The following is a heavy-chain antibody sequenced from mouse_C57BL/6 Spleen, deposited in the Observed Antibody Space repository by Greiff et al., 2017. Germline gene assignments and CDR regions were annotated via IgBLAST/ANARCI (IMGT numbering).Heavy chain of an antibody. D-gene: IGHD4-1*01. CDR3: ARTWDGYFDV. CDR2: IYPGDGDT. J-gene: IGHJ1*03. Sequence: VQLQQSGPELVKPGASVKISCKASGYAFSSYWLHWVKQRPGKGLEWIGRIYPGDGDTNYNGKFKGKATLTADNSSSTAYMHLSSLTSEDSAVYFCARTWDGYFDVWGTGTTVTFFS. CDR1: GYAFSSYW. V-gene: IGHV1-82*01.